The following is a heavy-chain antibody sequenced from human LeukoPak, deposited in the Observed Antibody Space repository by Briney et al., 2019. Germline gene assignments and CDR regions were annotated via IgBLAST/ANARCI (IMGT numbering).Heavy chain of an antibody. V-gene: IGHV1-8*01. Sequence: ASAKVSCKASGYTFTSYDINWVRQATGQGLEWMGWMNPSSGNTGYAQKFQGRVTMTRNTSISTAYMELSSLRSEDTAVYYCASNFWSDFFSYYYYGMDVWGQGTTVTVSS. J-gene: IGHJ6*02. CDR3: ASNFWSDFFSYYYYGMDV. CDR2: MNPSSGNT. D-gene: IGHD3-3*01. CDR1: GYTFTSYD.